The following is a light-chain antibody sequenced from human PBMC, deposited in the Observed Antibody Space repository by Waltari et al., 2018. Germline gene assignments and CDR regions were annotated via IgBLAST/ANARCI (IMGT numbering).Light chain of an antibody. CDR1: SSNIGNNY. CDR2: EKD. Sequence: QSMLTQPPSVSAAPGQKVTISCSGSSSNIGNNYVSWYQQLPGTAPKLLIYEKDKRPSGIPDRFSGSKSGTSATLGITGLQTGDEADYYCGTWDSSLSPLWVFGGGTKLTVL. J-gene: IGLJ3*02. CDR3: GTWDSSLSPLWV. V-gene: IGLV1-51*01.